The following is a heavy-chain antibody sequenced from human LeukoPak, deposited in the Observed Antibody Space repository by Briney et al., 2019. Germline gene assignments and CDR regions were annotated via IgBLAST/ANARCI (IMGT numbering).Heavy chain of an antibody. CDR1: RFTFSSYA. V-gene: IGHV3-48*04. CDR2: ISSSSSNI. D-gene: IGHD3-10*01. Sequence: AGGSLRLSCVASRFTFSSYAMSWVRQAPGKGLEWVSYISSSSSNIDYADSVKGRFTISRDNAKNSLYLQMNSLRAEDTALYYCAKDIGSGSYKAFDIWGQGTMVTVSS. J-gene: IGHJ3*02. CDR3: AKDIGSGSYKAFDI.